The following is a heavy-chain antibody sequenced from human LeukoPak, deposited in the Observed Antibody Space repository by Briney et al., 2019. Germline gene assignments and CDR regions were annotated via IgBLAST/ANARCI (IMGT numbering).Heavy chain of an antibody. J-gene: IGHJ4*02. V-gene: IGHV3-66*01. CDR3: ARDYIAVAGHPFDY. Sequence: PGGSLRLSCAASGFTFSSYGMSWVRQAPGKGLEWVSVIYSGGSTYYADSVKGRFTISRDNSKNTLYLQMNSLRAEDTAVYYCARDYIAVAGHPFDYWGQGTLVTVSS. CDR1: GFTFSSYG. D-gene: IGHD6-19*01. CDR2: IYSGGST.